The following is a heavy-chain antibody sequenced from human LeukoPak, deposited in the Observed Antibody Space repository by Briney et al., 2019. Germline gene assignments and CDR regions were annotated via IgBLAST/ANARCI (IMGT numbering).Heavy chain of an antibody. CDR3: ARAEYCSSTSCLINYYYYGMDV. CDR1: GGTFSSYA. D-gene: IGHD2-2*01. V-gene: IGHV1-69*06. Sequence: SVKVSCKASGGTFSSYAISWVRQAPGQGLEWMGGIIPIFGTANYAQKFQGRVTITADKSTSTAYMKLSSLRSEDTAVYYCARAEYCSSTSCLINYYYYGMDVWGKGTTVTVSS. CDR2: IIPIFGTA. J-gene: IGHJ6*04.